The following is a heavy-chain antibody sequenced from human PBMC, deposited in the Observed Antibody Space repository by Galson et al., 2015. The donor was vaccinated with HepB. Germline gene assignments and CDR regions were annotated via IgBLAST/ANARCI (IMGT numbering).Heavy chain of an antibody. J-gene: IGHJ5*02. CDR2: IKSKTDGATT. CDR1: GFTFNNAW. V-gene: IGHV3-15*01. CDR3: TTDVYFSSYWSWLDP. D-gene: IGHD2-2*01. Sequence: SLRLSCAASGFTFNNAWMNWVRQAPGKGLEWVGRIKSKTDGATTEYAAPVKGRFTISRDDSRNTLYLQMNSLRTDETAVYYCTTDVYFSSYWSWLDPWGQGTLVTVSS.